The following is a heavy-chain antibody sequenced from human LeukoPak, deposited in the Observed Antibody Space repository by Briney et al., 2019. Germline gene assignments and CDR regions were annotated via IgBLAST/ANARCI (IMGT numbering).Heavy chain of an antibody. V-gene: IGHV3-30-3*01. J-gene: IGHJ4*02. D-gene: IGHD3/OR15-3a*01. CDR1: GFTFSSYA. CDR2: VSFDGDNK. CDR3: ARDWTLNY. Sequence: PGGSLRLSCAASGFTFSSYAMHWVRQAPGKGLEWVAVVSFDGDNKYYADSVKDRFTISRDNSQNTLYLQLNSLRAEDTAVYYCARDWTLNYWGQGTPVTVSS.